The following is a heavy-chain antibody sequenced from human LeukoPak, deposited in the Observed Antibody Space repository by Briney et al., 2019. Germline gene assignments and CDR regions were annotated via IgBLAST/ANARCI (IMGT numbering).Heavy chain of an antibody. D-gene: IGHD1-26*01. CDR2: ISYDGSNK. CDR3: AKGSGSYLIDY. CDR1: GFTFSSYG. V-gene: IGHV3-30*18. J-gene: IGHJ4*02. Sequence: GGSLRLSCAASGFTFSSYGMHWVRQAPGKGLEWVAVISYDGSNKYYADSVKGRFTISRDNSKNTLYLQMNSLRAEDTAVYYCAKGSGSYLIDYWGQGTLVTVSS.